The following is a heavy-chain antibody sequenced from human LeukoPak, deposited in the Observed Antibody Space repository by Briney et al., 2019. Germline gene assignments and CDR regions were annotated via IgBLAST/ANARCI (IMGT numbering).Heavy chain of an antibody. CDR3: ATDPVGYCSANGCYSVDY. Sequence: GASVKVSCKVSGYTLTELSMHWVRQAPGKGLEWMGGFDPEDGETIYAQKFQGRVTMTEDTSTDTAYMELTSLRSDDTAMYCATDPVGYCSANGCYSVDYWGQGTLVTVSS. V-gene: IGHV1-24*01. CDR1: GYTLTELS. D-gene: IGHD2-15*01. J-gene: IGHJ4*02. CDR2: FDPEDGET.